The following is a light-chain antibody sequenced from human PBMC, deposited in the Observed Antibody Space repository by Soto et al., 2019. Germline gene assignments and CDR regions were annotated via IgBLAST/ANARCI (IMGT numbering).Light chain of an antibody. Sequence: IALTQSPATLSLSPWERATLSCRTSQSVSSDHLAWYQQKSGQAPRLLIYGASNRATGIPDRFSGSGSGTDFTLTISRLEPEDFAVYHCQQYGRSWWTFGQGTKVDIK. V-gene: IGKV3-20*01. CDR1: QSVSSDH. CDR2: GAS. CDR3: QQYGRSWWT. J-gene: IGKJ1*01.